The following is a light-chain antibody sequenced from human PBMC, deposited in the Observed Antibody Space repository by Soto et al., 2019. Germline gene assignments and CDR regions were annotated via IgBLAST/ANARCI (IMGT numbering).Light chain of an antibody. Sequence: EIVMTQSPATLSVSPGERATLSCRASQSVSGNLAWYQQKPGQAPSLLIYAASTRATGISARFSGSGSGTDFTLTISRLQSEDFAIYYCQKYNKWPLTFGGGTKVEIK. CDR3: QKYNKWPLT. CDR1: QSVSGN. J-gene: IGKJ4*01. CDR2: AAS. V-gene: IGKV3-15*01.